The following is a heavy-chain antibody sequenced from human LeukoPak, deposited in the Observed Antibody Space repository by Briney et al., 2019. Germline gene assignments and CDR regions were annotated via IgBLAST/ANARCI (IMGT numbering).Heavy chain of an antibody. J-gene: IGHJ3*02. V-gene: IGHV4-38-2*02. CDR2: VYHSGST. CDR3: ARGVLWFGELWAGAFDI. D-gene: IGHD3-10*01. CDR1: GYSISTGYY. Sequence: PSETLSLTCTVSGYSISTGYYWGWVRQPPGKRLEWIGTVYHSGSTYYNPSLRSRAAISVDTSKNQFSLKLSSVTAADTAVYYCARGVLWFGELWAGAFDIWGQGTMVTVSS.